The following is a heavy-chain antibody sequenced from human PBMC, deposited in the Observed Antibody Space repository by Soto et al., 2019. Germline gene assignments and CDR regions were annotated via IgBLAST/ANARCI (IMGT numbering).Heavy chain of an antibody. Sequence: QVPLVQSGAEVKKPGASVKVSCKASGYTFTSYGISWVRQAPGQGLEWMGWISAYNGNTIYAQKLQGRVTMTTDTSTSTAYMELRSLRSDDTAVYYCARKRITIFGVVIDALGFDPWGQGTLVTVSS. V-gene: IGHV1-18*01. CDR3: ARKRITIFGVVIDALGFDP. J-gene: IGHJ5*02. CDR2: ISAYNGNT. D-gene: IGHD3-3*01. CDR1: GYTFTSYG.